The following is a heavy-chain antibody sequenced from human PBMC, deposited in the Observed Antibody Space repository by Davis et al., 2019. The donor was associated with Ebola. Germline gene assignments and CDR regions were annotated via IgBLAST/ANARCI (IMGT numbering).Heavy chain of an antibody. V-gene: IGHV3-30*02. CDR3: AKDVGDYDYVWGSFDY. CDR1: GFNFRSYG. D-gene: IGHD3-16*01. Sequence: GESLKISCAASGFNFRSYGMHWVRQAPDKGLEWVAVIWYDGSRKYYADSVKGRFTISRDNSKNTLYLQMNSLRAEDTAVYYCAKDVGDYDYVWGSFDYWGQGTLVTVSS. CDR2: IWYDGSRK. J-gene: IGHJ4*02.